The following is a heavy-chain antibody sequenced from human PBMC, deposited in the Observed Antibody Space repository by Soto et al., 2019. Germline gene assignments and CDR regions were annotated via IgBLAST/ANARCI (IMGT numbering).Heavy chain of an antibody. J-gene: IGHJ6*02. CDR3: ARVGSSGWYPYYGMDV. V-gene: IGHV1-18*04. D-gene: IGHD6-19*01. CDR1: GYTFTSYG. CDR2: ISAYNGNT. Sequence: ASVKVSCKASGYTFTSYGISWVRQAPGQGLEWMGWISAYNGNTNYAQKLQGRVTMTTDTSTSTAYMELRSLRSDDTAVYYCARVGSSGWYPYYGMDVWGQGTTVTVSS.